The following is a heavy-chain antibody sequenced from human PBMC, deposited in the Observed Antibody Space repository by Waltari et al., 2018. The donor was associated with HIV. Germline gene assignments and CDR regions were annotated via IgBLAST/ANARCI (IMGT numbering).Heavy chain of an antibody. Sequence: QVQLLQSGPEVRKPEASVQVSCRASGYNFTGYYMHWVRQAPGQGLEWMGWINPNSGNTHLAQKFKGKVTMTRVTSIRTAYLEMRRLKSDDTAIYYCARDGVGDAAFDYWGQGTLVTVS. D-gene: IGHD1-26*01. CDR1: GYNFTGYY. CDR3: ARDGVGDAAFDY. J-gene: IGHJ4*02. V-gene: IGHV1-2*02. CDR2: INPNSGNT.